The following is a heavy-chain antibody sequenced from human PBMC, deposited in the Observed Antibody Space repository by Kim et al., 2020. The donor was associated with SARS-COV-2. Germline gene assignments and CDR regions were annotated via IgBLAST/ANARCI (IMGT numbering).Heavy chain of an antibody. CDR1: GYTFTSYA. D-gene: IGHD3-22*01. CDR3: ARVSFGGFPPDSRLFL. CDR2: INTNTGNP. V-gene: IGHV7-4-1*02. Sequence: ASVKVSCKASGYTFTSYAMNWVRQAPGQGLEWMGWINTNTGNPTYAQGFTGRFVFSLDTSVSTAYLQISSLKAEDTAVYYCARVSFGGFPPDSRLFLWGQGTLVTVSS. J-gene: IGHJ4*02.